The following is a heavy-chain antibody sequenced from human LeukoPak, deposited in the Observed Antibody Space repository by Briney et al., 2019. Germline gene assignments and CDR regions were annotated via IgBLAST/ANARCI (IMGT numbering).Heavy chain of an antibody. CDR2: ISSSRSNTV. Sequence: GGSLRLSCAPSGFTFSIYEMNWVRQAPGKGLEWVSYISSSRSNTVYYADSVKGRFTISRDDAKNSLYLQMNSLRAEDTAVYYCARDLYYYGSGHYVLGFPVYWGQGTLVTVSS. D-gene: IGHD3-10*01. V-gene: IGHV3-48*03. J-gene: IGHJ4*02. CDR3: ARDLYYYGSGHYVLGFPVY. CDR1: GFTFSIYE.